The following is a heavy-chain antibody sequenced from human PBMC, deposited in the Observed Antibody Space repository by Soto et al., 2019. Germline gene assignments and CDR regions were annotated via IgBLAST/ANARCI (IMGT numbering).Heavy chain of an antibody. D-gene: IGHD3-10*01. Sequence: PGGSLRLSCAASGFTFGDYAMSWVRQAPGKGLEWVSSISSSSSYIYYADSVKGRFTISRDNAKNSLYLQMNSLRAEDTAVYYCARENRVEWFGELLPHAFDIWGQGTMVTVSS. CDR2: ISSSSSYI. CDR1: GFTFGDYA. V-gene: IGHV3-21*01. CDR3: ARENRVEWFGELLPHAFDI. J-gene: IGHJ3*02.